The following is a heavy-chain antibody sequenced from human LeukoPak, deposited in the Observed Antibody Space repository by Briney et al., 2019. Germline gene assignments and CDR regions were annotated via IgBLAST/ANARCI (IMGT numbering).Heavy chain of an antibody. V-gene: IGHV6-1*01. Sequence: SQTLSLTCAIPGDSVSSNSAAWNWIRQSPPRGPEWLGRTYYRSKWYNDYAISLKSRVTINADTSKNQFSLQLNSVTPEDTAVYYCVWGFYYTGMDVWGQGTTVTVSS. CDR3: VWGFYYTGMDV. CDR2: TYYRSKWYN. D-gene: IGHD3-16*01. CDR1: GDSVSSNSAA. J-gene: IGHJ6*02.